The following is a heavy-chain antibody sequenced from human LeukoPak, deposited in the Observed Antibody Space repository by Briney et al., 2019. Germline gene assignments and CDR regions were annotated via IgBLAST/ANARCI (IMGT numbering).Heavy chain of an antibody. D-gene: IGHD3-3*01. J-gene: IGHJ5*02. Sequence: GGSLRLSCAASGFTFSSYAMSWVRQAPGKGLEWVSAISGSGGSTYYTDSVKGRFTISRENSKNTLYLQMNSLRAEDTAVYYCAKGHDFWSGLNWFDPWGQGTLVTVSS. CDR3: AKGHDFWSGLNWFDP. CDR1: GFTFSSYA. CDR2: ISGSGGST. V-gene: IGHV3-23*01.